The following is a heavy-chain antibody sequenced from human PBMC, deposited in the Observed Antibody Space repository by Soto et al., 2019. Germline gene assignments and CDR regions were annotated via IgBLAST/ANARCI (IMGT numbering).Heavy chain of an antibody. CDR3: ARESHYSSSSGYYFDY. D-gene: IGHD6-6*01. CDR2: ISSSGSTI. CDR1: GFTFSSYA. Sequence: EVQLVESGGGLVQPGGSLRLSCAASGFTFSSYAMNWVRQAPGKGLEWVSYISSSGSTIYYADSVKGRFTISRDNAKNSLYLQMNSLRAEDTAVYYCARESHYSSSSGYYFDYWGQGTLVTVSS. J-gene: IGHJ4*02. V-gene: IGHV3-48*03.